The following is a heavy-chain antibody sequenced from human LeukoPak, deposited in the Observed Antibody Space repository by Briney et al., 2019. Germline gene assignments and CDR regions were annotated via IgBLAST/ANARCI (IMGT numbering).Heavy chain of an antibody. Sequence: GASVKVSCKASGYIFISYGISWVRQAPGQGLEWMGWISAYNGNTKYAQKLQGRVTMTTDTSTSTAYLELSGLTSDDTAVYYCSTEDKYCTSTTCGDFWGQGTLVTVSS. V-gene: IGHV1-18*01. CDR2: ISAYNGNT. CDR1: GYIFISYG. D-gene: IGHD2-2*01. CDR3: STEDKYCTSTTCGDF. J-gene: IGHJ4*02.